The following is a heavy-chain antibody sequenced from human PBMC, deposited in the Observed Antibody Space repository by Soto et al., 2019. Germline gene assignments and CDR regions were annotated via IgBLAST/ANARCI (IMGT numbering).Heavy chain of an antibody. CDR3: ATDVPGAEDNNYGMDV. CDR1: GFTLSNNS. V-gene: IGHV3-23*01. J-gene: IGHJ6*02. CDR2: ISNSGGST. D-gene: IGHD2-2*01. Sequence: PAVGSMRLFCAASGFTLSNNSRSWFRQTPGKWREWMSGISNSGGSTYYANSVKGRFTISRETSNNTLYLQMNSLSAEDTAVYYCATDVPGAEDNNYGMDVWGQGTTVTVSS.